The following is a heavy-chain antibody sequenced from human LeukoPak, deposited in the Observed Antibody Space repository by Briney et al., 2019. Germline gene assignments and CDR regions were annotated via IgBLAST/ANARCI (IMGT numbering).Heavy chain of an antibody. J-gene: IGHJ5*02. CDR2: IYYSGST. CDR1: GGSISSYY. D-gene: IGHD3-22*01. Sequence: SETLSLTCTVSGGSISSYYWSWIRQPPGKGLEWIGYIYYSGSTNYNPSLKSRVTISVDTSKNQFSLKLSSVTAADTAVYYCARQDYYYDSSGYPSWFDPWGQGTLVTVSS. V-gene: IGHV4-59*08. CDR3: ARQDYYYDSSGYPSWFDP.